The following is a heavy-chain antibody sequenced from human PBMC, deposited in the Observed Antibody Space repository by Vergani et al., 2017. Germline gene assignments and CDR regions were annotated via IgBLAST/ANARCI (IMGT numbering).Heavy chain of an antibody. CDR1: GVSIGSNS. CDR2: ISGSSSYV. Sequence: LQLQESGPGLVKPSETLAPTCTVSGVSIGSNSYYWGWIRHPPGKGLEWVASISGSSSYVFYSDSVEGRFTITRDNAKKSVYLQMNSLRAEDTAMYFCARGLGDCTHIRCAPPSYWGQGTQVTVSS. V-gene: IGHV3-21*01. CDR3: ARGLGDCTHIRCAPPSY. D-gene: IGHD2-8*01. J-gene: IGHJ4*02.